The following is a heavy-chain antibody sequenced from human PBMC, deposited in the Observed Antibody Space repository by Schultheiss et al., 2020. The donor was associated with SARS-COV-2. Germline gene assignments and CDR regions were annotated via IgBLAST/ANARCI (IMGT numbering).Heavy chain of an antibody. D-gene: IGHD2-8*02. V-gene: IGHV3-30-3*01. CDR1: GFTFSSYA. J-gene: IGHJ6*02. CDR3: AKDLGDPGGEGYYYGMDV. CDR2: ISYDGSNK. Sequence: SLKISCAASGFTFSSYAMHWVRQAPGKGLEWVAVISYDGSNKYYADSVKGRFTISRDNSKNTLYLQMNSLRAEDTAVYYCAKDLGDPGGEGYYYGMDVWGQGTTVTVSS.